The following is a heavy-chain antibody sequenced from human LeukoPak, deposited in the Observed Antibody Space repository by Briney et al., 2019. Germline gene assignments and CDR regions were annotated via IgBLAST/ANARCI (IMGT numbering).Heavy chain of an antibody. CDR2: ISSSSSYI. J-gene: IGHJ4*02. Sequence: GGSLRLSCAASGFTFSSYSMNWVRQAPGKGLEWVSSISSSSSYIYYADSVKGRFTISRDNAKNSLYLQMNSLRAEDTAVYYCAKDGPYSGSKSPEENWGQGTLVTVSS. CDR3: AKDGPYSGSKSPEEN. D-gene: IGHD1-26*01. CDR1: GFTFSSYS. V-gene: IGHV3-21*04.